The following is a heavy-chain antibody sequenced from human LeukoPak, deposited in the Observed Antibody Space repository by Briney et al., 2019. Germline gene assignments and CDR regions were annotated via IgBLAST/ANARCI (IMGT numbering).Heavy chain of an antibody. J-gene: IGHJ4*02. D-gene: IGHD6-19*01. CDR3: SGRSGFSSVY. CDR1: GFTFTTHW. CDR2: IKPDGSDK. V-gene: IGHV3-7*01. Sequence: GGSLRLSCAASGFTFTTHWMNWVRQAPGGGLEWLANIKPDGSDKYYVDSVMGRFTISRDNAKNLVYLQMKSLRTEDTAVYYCSGRSGFSSVYWGQGTLVTVSS.